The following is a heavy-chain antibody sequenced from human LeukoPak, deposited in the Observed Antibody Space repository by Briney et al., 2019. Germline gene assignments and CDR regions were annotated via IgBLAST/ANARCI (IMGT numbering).Heavy chain of an antibody. CDR3: ARQTSGYSGYDYLANYYYGMDV. V-gene: IGHV3-48*03. CDR2: INSSGSTI. Sequence: GGSLTLSCAASGFTFSSYEMNWVRQAPGKGLEWISYINSSGSTIYYAYSVKGRFTISRDNAKNSLYLQMNSLTAEDTAVYYCARQTSGYSGYDYLANYYYGMDVWGQGTTVTVSS. J-gene: IGHJ6*02. D-gene: IGHD5-12*01. CDR1: GFTFSSYE.